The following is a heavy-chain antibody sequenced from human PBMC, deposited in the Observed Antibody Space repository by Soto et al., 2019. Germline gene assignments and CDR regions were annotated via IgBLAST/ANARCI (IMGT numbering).Heavy chain of an antibody. D-gene: IGHD6-19*01. J-gene: IGHJ4*02. Sequence: SETLSLTCAVYGGSFSGYCWSWIRQPPGKGLEWIGEINHSGSTNYNPSLKSRVTISVDTSKNQFSLKLSSVTAADTAVYYCARVAGTFDYWGQGTLVTVSS. CDR1: GGSFSGYC. V-gene: IGHV4-34*01. CDR2: INHSGST. CDR3: ARVAGTFDY.